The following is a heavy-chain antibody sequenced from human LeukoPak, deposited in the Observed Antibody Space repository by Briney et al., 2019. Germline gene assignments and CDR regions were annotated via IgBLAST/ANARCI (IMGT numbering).Heavy chain of an antibody. D-gene: IGHD2/OR15-2a*01. CDR3: ARGVPSPFPDPFDH. CDR1: GFTFSNNY. CDR2: IYSGGAT. V-gene: IGHV3-66*02. J-gene: IGHJ4*02. Sequence: PGGSLRLSCAVSGFTFSNNYMSWVRQAPGKGPEWVSVIYSGGATHYAASVKGRFTISRDNSKNTLYLQMNSPRSEDTAVYYCARGVPSPFPDPFDHWGQGTLVTVSS.